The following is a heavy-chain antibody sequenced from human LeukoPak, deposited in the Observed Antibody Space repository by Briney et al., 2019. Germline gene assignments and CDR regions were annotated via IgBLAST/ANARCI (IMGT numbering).Heavy chain of an antibody. J-gene: IGHJ6*03. D-gene: IGHD2-2*01. CDR3: ARVLGYCSSTSCYGAYYYYYMDV. V-gene: IGHV4-59*01. CDR2: IYYSGST. CDR1: GGSISSYY. Sequence: SETLSHTCTVSGGSISSYYWSWIRQPPGKGLEWIGYIYYSGSTNYNPSLKSRVTISVDTSKNQFSLKLSSVTAADTAVYYCARVLGYCSSTSCYGAYYYYYMDVWGKGTTVTVSS.